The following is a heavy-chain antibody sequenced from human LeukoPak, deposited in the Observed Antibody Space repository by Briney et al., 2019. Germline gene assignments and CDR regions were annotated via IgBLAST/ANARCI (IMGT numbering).Heavy chain of an antibody. CDR1: GFTFSNYA. J-gene: IGHJ4*02. CDR3: AKGAVTNTRSFDY. CDR2: ISASGGTT. V-gene: IGHV3-23*01. D-gene: IGHD4-17*01. Sequence: GGSLRLSCAASGFTFSNYAMSWVRQAPGKGLEWVSIISASGGTTYYAGSVKGRFTFSRDSSKNTLYLQMNSLRAEDTAVYYCAKGAVTNTRSFDYWGQGTLVTVSS.